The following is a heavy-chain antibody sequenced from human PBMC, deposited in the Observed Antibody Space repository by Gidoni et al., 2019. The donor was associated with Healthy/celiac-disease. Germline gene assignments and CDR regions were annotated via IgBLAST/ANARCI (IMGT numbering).Heavy chain of an antibody. J-gene: IGHJ4*02. Sequence: QVTLKESGPVLVTPTEPLTLTCTVSGFSLSNARMGVSWIRQPPGKALEWLAHIFSNDEKSYSTSLKSRLTISKDTSKSQVVLTMTNMDPVDTATYYCARTPRVVGTRIFDYWGQGTLVTVSS. CDR2: IFSNDEK. CDR1: GFSLSNARMG. V-gene: IGHV2-26*01. CDR3: ARTPRVVGTRIFDY. D-gene: IGHD2-2*01.